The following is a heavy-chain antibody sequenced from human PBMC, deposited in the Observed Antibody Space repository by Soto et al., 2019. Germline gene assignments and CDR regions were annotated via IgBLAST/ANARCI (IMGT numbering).Heavy chain of an antibody. D-gene: IGHD1-1*01. V-gene: IGHV1-69*12. CDR1: GGSFSTYA. CDR3: ARHAGTYYDNDMDV. CDR2: VIPILGTT. J-gene: IGHJ6*02. Sequence: QVQLVQSGAEVKKPGSSVKVSCKASGGSFSTYAISWVRHAPGQGLEWMGGVIPILGTTNNAQKFQGRVTITGDESTGTAYMELASLRSEDTAMYYCARHAGTYYDNDMDVWGQGTTVTVSS.